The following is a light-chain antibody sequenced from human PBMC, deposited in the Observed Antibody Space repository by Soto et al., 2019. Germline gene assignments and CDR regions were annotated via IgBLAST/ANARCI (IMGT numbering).Light chain of an antibody. Sequence: EIVLTQSPGTLSLSPGERATLSCRASQSVSSSYLAWYQQKPGQAPRLLIYGASSRATGIPDRFSGSGSGQHFTLTIRRLEPEDFAVYYCQQYGSSQTFGGGTKVEIK. V-gene: IGKV3-20*01. J-gene: IGKJ4*01. CDR1: QSVSSSY. CDR3: QQYGSSQT. CDR2: GAS.